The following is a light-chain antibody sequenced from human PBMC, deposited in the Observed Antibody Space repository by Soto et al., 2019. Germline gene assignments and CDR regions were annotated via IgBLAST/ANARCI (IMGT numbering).Light chain of an antibody. J-gene: IGKJ4*01. CDR1: HHISDY. CDR2: DAS. V-gene: IGKV1-33*01. CDR3: LQYDSVPRL. Sequence: DIQMTQSPSSLSASVGDRVTITCQASHHISDYLNWYQQRPGKAPKLLIYDASNLQTGVPIRFRESGSGTHFTLTISSLQPEDAATYYCLQYDSVPRLFGGGTNVEI.